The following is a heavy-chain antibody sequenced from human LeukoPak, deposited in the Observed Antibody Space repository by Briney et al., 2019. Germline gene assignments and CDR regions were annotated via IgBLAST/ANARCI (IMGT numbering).Heavy chain of an antibody. CDR2: IYPGDFDT. Sequence: GESLKISCKGSGYSFTSYWIGWVRQMPGKDLEWMGIIYPGDFDTRYSPSFQGQVTISADKSISTAYLQWSSLKASDTAMYYCARHFYCSGGSCYPFSPWGQGTLVTVSS. J-gene: IGHJ5*02. CDR1: GYSFTSYW. D-gene: IGHD2-15*01. V-gene: IGHV5-51*01. CDR3: ARHFYCSGGSCYPFSP.